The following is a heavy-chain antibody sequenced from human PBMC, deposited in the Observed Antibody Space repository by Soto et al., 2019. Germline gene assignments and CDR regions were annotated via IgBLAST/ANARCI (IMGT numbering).Heavy chain of an antibody. CDR2: IYYDGTP. V-gene: IGHV4-39*02. J-gene: IGHJ3*01. CDR1: GGSISTDSYN. D-gene: IGHD3-3*01. CDR3: ARFFGNAFDV. Sequence: QLQLQESGPGLVKPSETLSLTCSVSGGSISTDSYNWDWIRQSPGKGLEWIGTIYYDGTPSYNPSLKSQVTISVDTSRNHFSLIVKSVTAADTAMYYCARFFGNAFDVWGQGTMVKVSS.